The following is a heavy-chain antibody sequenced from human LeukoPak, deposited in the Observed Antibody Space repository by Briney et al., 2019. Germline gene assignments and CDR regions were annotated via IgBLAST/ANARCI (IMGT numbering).Heavy chain of an antibody. CDR2: IIPILGIA. CDR3: ATPAHITMVRGLGDAFDI. Sequence: SVKVSCKVSGGTFSSYAISWVRQAPGQGLEWMGRIIPILGIANYAQKFQGRVTITADRSTSTAYMGLSSLRSEDTAVYYCATPAHITMVRGLGDAFDIWGQGTMVTVSS. J-gene: IGHJ3*02. V-gene: IGHV1-69*04. CDR1: GGTFSSYA. D-gene: IGHD3-10*01.